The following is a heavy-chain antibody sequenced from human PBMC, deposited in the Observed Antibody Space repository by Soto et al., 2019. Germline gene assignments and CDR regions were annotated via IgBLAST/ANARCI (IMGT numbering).Heavy chain of an antibody. V-gene: IGHV3-30*18. CDR2: ISYDGSNK. Sequence: QVQLVESGGGVVQPGRSLRLSCAASGFTFSSYGMHWVRQAPGKGLEWVAVISYDGSNKHYADSVKGRFTISRDNSKNTLYLQMNSLRAEDTAVYYCAKVRDRKYYYYYMDVWGKGTTVTVSS. CDR3: AKVRDRKYYYYYMDV. CDR1: GFTFSSYG. J-gene: IGHJ6*03.